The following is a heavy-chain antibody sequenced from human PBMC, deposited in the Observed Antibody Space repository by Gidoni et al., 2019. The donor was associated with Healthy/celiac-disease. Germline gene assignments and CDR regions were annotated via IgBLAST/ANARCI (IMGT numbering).Heavy chain of an antibody. CDR2: ISSSSSYI. J-gene: IGHJ4*02. CDR1: GFTFSSYS. V-gene: IGHV3-21*01. Sequence: EVQLVESGGGLVKPGGSLRLSCAASGFTFSSYSMNWVRQAPGKGLEWVSSISSSSSYIYYADSVKGRFTISRDNAKNSLYLQMNSLRAEDTAVYYCARERYSLGSCHFDYWGQGTLVTVSS. D-gene: IGHD3-10*01. CDR3: ARERYSLGSCHFDY.